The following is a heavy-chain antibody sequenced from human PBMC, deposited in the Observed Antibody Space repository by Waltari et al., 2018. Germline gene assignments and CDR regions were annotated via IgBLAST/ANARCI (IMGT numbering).Heavy chain of an antibody. CDR1: GGSISSSSYY. Sequence: QLQLQESGPGLVKPSETLSLTCTVSGGSISSSSYYWGWIRQPPGKGLEWIGSIYYSGSTYYNPSLKSRVTISVDTSKNQFSLKLSSVTAADTAVYYCARIYRLSMIDYWGQGTLVTVSS. CDR3: ARIYRLSMIDY. D-gene: IGHD3-16*02. V-gene: IGHV4-39*01. CDR2: IYYSGST. J-gene: IGHJ4*02.